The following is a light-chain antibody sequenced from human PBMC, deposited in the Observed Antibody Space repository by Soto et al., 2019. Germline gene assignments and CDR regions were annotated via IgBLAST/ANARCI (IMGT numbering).Light chain of an antibody. V-gene: IGLV2-14*01. Sequence: QSVLTQPSSLSVSPGQSITISCTGSVRDIGAYDYVSWYQQHRGKAPKLLIYGVKNLPSGVSYRFSASKSAFTASLTISGLQAEDEAHYYCSSYTTSYFSVYVPGTKVT. CDR3: SSYTTSYFSV. CDR1: VRDIGAYDY. CDR2: GVK. J-gene: IGLJ1*01.